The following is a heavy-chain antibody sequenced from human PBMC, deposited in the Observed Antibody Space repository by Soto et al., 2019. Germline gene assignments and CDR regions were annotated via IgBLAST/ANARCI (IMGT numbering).Heavy chain of an antibody. D-gene: IGHD3-3*01. V-gene: IGHV4-31*03. J-gene: IGHJ4*02. CDR1: GGSISSGGYY. CDR2: IYYSGST. Sequence: SETLSLTCTVSGGSISSGGYYWSWIRQHPGKGLEWIGYIYYSGSTYYNPSLKSRVTISVDTSKNQFSLKLSSVTAADTAVYYCARFNDFWSGYYIDYWGQGTLVTVSS. CDR3: ARFNDFWSGYYIDY.